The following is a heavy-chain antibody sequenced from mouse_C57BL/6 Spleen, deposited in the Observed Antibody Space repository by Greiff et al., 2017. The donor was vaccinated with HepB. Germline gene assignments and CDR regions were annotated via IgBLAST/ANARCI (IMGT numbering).Heavy chain of an antibody. V-gene: IGHV1-9*01. CDR3: ARWDGYYGSWFAY. J-gene: IGHJ3*01. CDR1: GYTFTGYW. D-gene: IGHD2-3*01. CDR2: ILPGSGST. Sequence: QVQLQQSGAELMKPGASVKLSCKATGYTFTGYWIEWVKQRPGHGLEWIGEILPGSGSTNYTEKFKGKATFTADTSSNTDYMQLSSLTTEDSAIYDCARWDGYYGSWFAYWGQGTLVTVSA.